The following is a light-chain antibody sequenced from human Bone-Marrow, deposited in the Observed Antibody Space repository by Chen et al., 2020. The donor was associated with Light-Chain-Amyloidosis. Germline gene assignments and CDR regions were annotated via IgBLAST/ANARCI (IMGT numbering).Light chain of an antibody. V-gene: IGLV2-14*01. CDR3: SSYTITNTLV. Sequence: QSALTPPASVSASPGPPLTISCPGTSSDVGGDNHVSWYQQHPDKAPKLMIYEVTNRPSWVPDRFSGSKSDNTASLTISGLQTEDEADYFCSSYTITNTLVFGSGTRVTVL. CDR1: SSDVGGDNH. J-gene: IGLJ1*01. CDR2: EVT.